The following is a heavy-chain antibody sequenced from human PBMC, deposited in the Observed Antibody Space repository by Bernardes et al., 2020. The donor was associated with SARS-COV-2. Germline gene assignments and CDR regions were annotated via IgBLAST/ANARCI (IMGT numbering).Heavy chain of an antibody. CDR3: AKGPVYGGVVPKVAFDI. J-gene: IGHJ3*02. V-gene: IGHV3-23*01. Sequence: VWSLRLSCAASGFIFSSYAMSWVRQAPGKGPEWVSHISYSGTTPYYADSVKGRFTISRDNSKNTLYLQMNSLRAEDTAVYYCAKGPVYGGVVPKVAFDIWGQGTMVTVSS. CDR1: GFIFSSYA. D-gene: IGHD3-16*01. CDR2: ISYSGTTP.